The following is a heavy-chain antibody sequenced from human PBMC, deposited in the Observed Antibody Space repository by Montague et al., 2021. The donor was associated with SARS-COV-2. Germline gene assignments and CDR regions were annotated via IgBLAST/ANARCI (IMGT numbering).Heavy chain of an antibody. V-gene: IGHV3-13*01. CDR2: IGTRGDT. J-gene: IGHJ6*02. D-gene: IGHD6-6*01. CDR1: GFIISVYD. CDR3: ARAPPYSSASWGYYGMDV. Sequence: SLRLSCAASGFIISVYDMHWVRQVTGKGLEWVSAIGTRGDTYYPDSVEGRFTMSRENAENTLYLQMSSLRAGDMAVYYCARAPPYSSASWGYYGMDVWGQGTTVTVSS.